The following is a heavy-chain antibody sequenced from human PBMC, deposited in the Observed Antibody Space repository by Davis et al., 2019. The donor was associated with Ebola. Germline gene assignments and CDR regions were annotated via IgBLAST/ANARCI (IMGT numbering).Heavy chain of an antibody. V-gene: IGHV1-18*04. J-gene: IGHJ4*02. CDR3: SRGSATFDTSNYYYVVEPHGY. Sequence: ASVKVSCKASGYTFSSYGLIWVRQAPGLGLEWVGWISAYNGATNYAQNLQGRVTMTTDTSTSTAYMELRSLRSEDTAVYYCSRGSATFDTSNYYYVVEPHGYWGQGTLVTVSS. CDR2: ISAYNGAT. D-gene: IGHD3-22*01. CDR1: GYTFSSYG.